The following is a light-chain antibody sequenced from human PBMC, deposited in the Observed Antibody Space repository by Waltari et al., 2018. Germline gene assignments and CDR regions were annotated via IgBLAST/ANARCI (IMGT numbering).Light chain of an antibody. Sequence: QSALTQPRSVSGSPGQSVTISCTGTSSDVGGYNYVSWYQQHPGKAPKLMIYDVSKRPAGVPDRCSGSKSGNTASLTISGLQAEDEADYYCCSYAGSYTGVFGGGTQLTVL. V-gene: IGLV2-11*01. CDR1: SSDVGGYNY. CDR2: DVS. CDR3: CSYAGSYTGV. J-gene: IGLJ2*01.